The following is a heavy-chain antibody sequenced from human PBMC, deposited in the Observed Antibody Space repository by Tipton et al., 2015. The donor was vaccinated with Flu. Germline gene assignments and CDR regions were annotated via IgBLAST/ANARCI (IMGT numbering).Heavy chain of an antibody. D-gene: IGHD1-26*01. CDR2: VKQDGGEK. V-gene: IGHV3-7*01. J-gene: IGHJ5*02. CDR3: ARDGPPYSPTSGWFDP. CDR1: GFSVSYSY. Sequence: SLRLSCAASGFSVSYSYMIWVRQAPGKGLEWVANVKQDGGEKHYVDSVKGRFTISRDNARNSLYLQMNSLRADDTAVYFCARDGPPYSPTSGWFDPWGQGTLVTVSS.